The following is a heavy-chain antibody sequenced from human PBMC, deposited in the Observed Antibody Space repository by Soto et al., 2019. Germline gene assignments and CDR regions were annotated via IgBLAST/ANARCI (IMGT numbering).Heavy chain of an antibody. CDR1: GFTFSSYA. CDR3: AKAGYCSGGSCYRVSAFDI. D-gene: IGHD2-15*01. V-gene: IGHV3-23*01. Sequence: GGSLRLSCAASGFTFSSYAMSWVRQAPGKGLEWVSGISGSGGSTYYADSVKGRFTISRDNSKNTLDLQMNSLRAEDTAVYYCAKAGYCSGGSCYRVSAFDIWGQGTMVTVSS. J-gene: IGHJ3*02. CDR2: ISGSGGST.